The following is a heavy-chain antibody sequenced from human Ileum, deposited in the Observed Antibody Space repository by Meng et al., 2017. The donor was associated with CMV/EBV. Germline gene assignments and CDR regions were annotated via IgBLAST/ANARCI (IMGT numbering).Heavy chain of an antibody. CDR1: GFTVSSNY. V-gene: IGHV3-53*01. CDR2: IYSGGST. J-gene: IGHJ6*02. CDR3: ASGGGDFWSGYSYGMDV. Sequence: GESLKISCAASGFTVSSNYMSWVRQAPGKGLEWVSVIYSGGSTYYADSVKGRFTISRDNSKNKLYLQMNSLRAEDTAVYYCASGGGDFWSGYSYGMDVWGQGTTVTVSS. D-gene: IGHD3-3*01.